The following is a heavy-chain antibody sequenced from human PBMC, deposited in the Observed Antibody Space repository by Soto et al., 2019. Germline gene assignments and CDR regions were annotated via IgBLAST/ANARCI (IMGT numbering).Heavy chain of an antibody. CDR1: GFTFSDYY. V-gene: IGHV3-11*05. Sequence: QVQLVESGGGLVKPGGSLRLSCEASGFTFSDYYMSWIRQAPGKGLEWVSYISSSSDYTNYADSVKGRFTISRDNAENSLYLQMNSLRAEDTAVYYCARDCSGGSCYFRYFDLWGRGTLVTVSS. D-gene: IGHD2-15*01. CDR2: ISSSSDYT. J-gene: IGHJ2*01. CDR3: ARDCSGGSCYFRYFDL.